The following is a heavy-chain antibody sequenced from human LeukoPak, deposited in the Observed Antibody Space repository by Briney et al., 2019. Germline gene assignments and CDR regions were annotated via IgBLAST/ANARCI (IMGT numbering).Heavy chain of an antibody. V-gene: IGHV3-7*01. CDR3: ARDSAGNDY. J-gene: IGHJ4*02. D-gene: IGHD6-13*01. CDR1: GFTFSTYW. Sequence: GGSLRLSCAVSGFTFSTYWMSWVRQAPGKGLEWVANIKQDGSEKYYVDSVKGRFTISRDNAKNSLYLQMNSLRAEDTAMYYCARDSAGNDYWGQGTLVTVSS. CDR2: IKQDGSEK.